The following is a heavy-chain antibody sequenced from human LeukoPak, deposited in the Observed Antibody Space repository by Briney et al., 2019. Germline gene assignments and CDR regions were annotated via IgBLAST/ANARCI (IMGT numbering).Heavy chain of an antibody. J-gene: IGHJ5*02. Sequence: GGSLRLSCAGSGVTFDHYAMHWVRQAPGQGLEWVSLISGGGGGTYYADSVKGRFTISRDNSKNSLYLQMNSLRIEDTALYYCAKEISASGTIGNWFDPWGQGTLVTVFS. CDR2: ISGGGGGT. V-gene: IGHV3-43*02. D-gene: IGHD3-10*01. CDR1: GVTFDHYA. CDR3: AKEISASGTIGNWFDP.